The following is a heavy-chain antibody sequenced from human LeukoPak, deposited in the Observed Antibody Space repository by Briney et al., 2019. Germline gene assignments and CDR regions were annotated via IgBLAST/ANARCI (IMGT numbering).Heavy chain of an antibody. D-gene: IGHD7-27*01. V-gene: IGHV3-13*04. J-gene: IGHJ5*02. Sequence: GGSLRLSCAASGFTFSSHDMHWVRQAAGKGLEWVSGFIPAGDRYYAESVKGRFTISRENAKSSLYLEMSSLRVGDTAVYYCVRGGVWGLSSNWLEAWGQGTLVVVSS. CDR3: VRGGVWGLSSNWLEA. CDR1: GFTFSSHD. CDR2: FIPAGDR.